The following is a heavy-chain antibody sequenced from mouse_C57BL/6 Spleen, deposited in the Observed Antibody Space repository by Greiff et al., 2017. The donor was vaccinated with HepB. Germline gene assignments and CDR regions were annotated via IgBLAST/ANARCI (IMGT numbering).Heavy chain of an antibody. D-gene: IGHD2-4*01. CDR1: GYTFTDYY. CDR2: INPNNGGT. Sequence: EVQLQQSGPELVKPGASVKISCKASGYTFTDYYMNWVKQSHGKSLEWIGDINPNNGGTSYNQKFKGKATLTVDKSSSTAYMELRSLTSEDSAVYYCARGNYYDYDYAMDYGGQGTSVTVSS. J-gene: IGHJ4*01. V-gene: IGHV1-26*01. CDR3: ARGNYYDYDYAMDY.